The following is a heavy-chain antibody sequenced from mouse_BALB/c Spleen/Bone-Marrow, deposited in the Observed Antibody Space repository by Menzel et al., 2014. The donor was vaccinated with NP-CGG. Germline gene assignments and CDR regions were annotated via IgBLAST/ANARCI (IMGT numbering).Heavy chain of an antibody. V-gene: IGHV5-9-4*01. D-gene: IGHD3-1*01. CDR1: GFTFSSYA. CDR3: ARDRGYFYY. Sequence: EVKLVESGGGLVKPGGSLKLSCAASGFTFSSYAMSWVRQSPEKRLEWVAEISSGGSYTYYPDTVTGRFTISRDNAKNTLYLEMSSLRSEDTAMHYCARDRGYFYYLGQGTTLTVSS. CDR2: ISSGGSYT. J-gene: IGHJ2*01.